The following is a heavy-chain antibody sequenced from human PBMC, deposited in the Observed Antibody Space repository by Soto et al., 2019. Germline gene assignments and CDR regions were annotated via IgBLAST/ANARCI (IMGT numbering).Heavy chain of an antibody. CDR1: RITLISSA. J-gene: IGHJ4*01. CDR2: ISGSGGST. Sequence: GGPLSLSSEAVRITLISSATSWVRQAPGKGLEWVSAISGSGGSTYYADSVKGRFTISRDNSKNTLYLQMNSLRAEDTAVYYCAKNPPLDYSHSFPYCFDDRG. D-gene: IGHD4-4*01. V-gene: IGHV3-23*01. CDR3: AKNPPLDYSHSFPYCFDD.